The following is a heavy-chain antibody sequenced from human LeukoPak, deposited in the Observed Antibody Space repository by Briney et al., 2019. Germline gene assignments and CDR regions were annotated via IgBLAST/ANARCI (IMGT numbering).Heavy chain of an antibody. D-gene: IGHD5-18*01. Sequence: PGGSLRLSCAASGFTFDDYAMHRVRQAPGKGLEWVSGISWNSGSIGYADSVKGRFTISRDNAKNSLYLQMNSLRAEDTALYYCARREYSYGYWGLYFDYWGQGTLVTVSS. CDR1: GFTFDDYA. CDR3: ARREYSYGYWGLYFDY. V-gene: IGHV3-9*01. CDR2: ISWNSGSI. J-gene: IGHJ4*02.